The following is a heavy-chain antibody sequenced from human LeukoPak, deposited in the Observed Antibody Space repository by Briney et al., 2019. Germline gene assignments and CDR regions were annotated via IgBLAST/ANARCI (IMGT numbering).Heavy chain of an antibody. J-gene: IGHJ4*02. CDR3: VKDSSSGSYFDY. Sequence: PGRSLRLSCAASEFTFSRYAMHWVRQAPGKGLEYVSAISSNGGSTYYADSVKGRFTISRDNSRNTLHLQMSSLRVEDTAVYYCVKDSSSGSYFDYWGQGTLVTVSS. V-gene: IGHV3-64D*06. D-gene: IGHD3-10*01. CDR1: EFTFSRYA. CDR2: ISSNGGST.